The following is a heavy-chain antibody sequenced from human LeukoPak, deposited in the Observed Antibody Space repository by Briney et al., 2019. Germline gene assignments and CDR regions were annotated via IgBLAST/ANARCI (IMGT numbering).Heavy chain of an antibody. D-gene: IGHD3-10*01. CDR1: GGTISSDY. Sequence: GGSLRLTCAVSGGTISSDYMSWVRQAPGKGLEWVSVIYSDGGGGSTYYADSVKGRFTISRDNSKNTLFLQMNSLRAEDTAVYFCPRSNCDTSYRGVEYYFDFSGQGTLVTVSS. CDR2: IYSDGGGGST. V-gene: IGHV3-66*01. CDR3: PRSNCDTSYRGVEYYFDF. J-gene: IGHJ4*02.